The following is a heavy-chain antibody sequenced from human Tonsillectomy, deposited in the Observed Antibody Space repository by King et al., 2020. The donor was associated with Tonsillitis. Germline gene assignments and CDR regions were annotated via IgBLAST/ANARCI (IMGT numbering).Heavy chain of an antibody. D-gene: IGHD3-3*01. V-gene: IGHV3-23*04. CDR1: GFTFSSYT. CDR3: AKAVGGYYYMDY. CDR2: ISDSGGRT. Sequence: VQLVESGGGLVQPGGSLRLSGAASGFTFSSYTMTWVRQAPGKGLEWVSAISDSGGRTSYSDSVKGRFTTSRDTYKNTRYLQMGSLRAEDADVYYCAKAVGGYYYMDYWGQGTLVTVSS. J-gene: IGHJ4*02.